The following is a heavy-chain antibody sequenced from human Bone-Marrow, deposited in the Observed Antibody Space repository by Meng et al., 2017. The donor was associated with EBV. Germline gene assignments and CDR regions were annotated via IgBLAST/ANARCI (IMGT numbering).Heavy chain of an antibody. CDR3: ARQDVLVVAATTFDY. J-gene: IGHJ4*02. CDR2: IYYSGTT. Sequence: LALTGSGPVLVKPWETLTLTCTVFGGSSSSSSYYWGWIRQPPVQRLEWIGSIYYSGTTYYNPSLKSRVTISVDTSKNQFSLKLSSVTAADTAVYYCARQDVLVVAATTFDYWGQGTLVTVSS. V-gene: IGHV4-39*07. D-gene: IGHD2-15*01. CDR1: GGSSSSSSYY.